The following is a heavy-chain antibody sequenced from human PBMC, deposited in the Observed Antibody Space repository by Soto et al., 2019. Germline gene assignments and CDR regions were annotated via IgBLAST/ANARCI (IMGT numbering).Heavy chain of an antibody. CDR1: GDSFSSNIAA. Sequence: XHTLSLTCAISGDSFSSNIAAWNWIRQSPSRGLEWLGRTYYRSKWYNDYAVSVKSRITVNPDTSKNQFSLRLNSVTPEDTAVYYCARANEAAAGYYFDYWGQGTLVTVSS. V-gene: IGHV6-1*01. CDR3: ARANEAAAGYYFDY. D-gene: IGHD6-13*01. CDR2: TYYRSKWYN. J-gene: IGHJ4*02.